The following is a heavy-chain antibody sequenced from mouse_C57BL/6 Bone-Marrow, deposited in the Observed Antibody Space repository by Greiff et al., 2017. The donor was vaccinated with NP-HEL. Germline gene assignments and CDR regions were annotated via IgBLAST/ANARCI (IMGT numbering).Heavy chain of an antibody. J-gene: IGHJ2*01. V-gene: IGHV1-9*01. Sequence: QVQLQQSGAELMKPGASVKLSCKATGYTFTGYWIEWVKQRPGHGLEWIGEILPGSGSTNYNQKFKDKATLTADKSSSTAYMQLSSLTYEDSAVYYCASRGLLRFDYWGQGTTLTVSS. CDR1: GYTFTGYW. CDR3: ASRGLLRFDY. CDR2: ILPGSGST. D-gene: IGHD2-3*01.